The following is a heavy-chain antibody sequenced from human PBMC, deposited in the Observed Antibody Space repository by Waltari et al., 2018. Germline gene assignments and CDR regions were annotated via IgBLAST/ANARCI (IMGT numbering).Heavy chain of an antibody. CDR2: INHSGST. J-gene: IGHJ4*02. CDR1: GGSFSGYY. V-gene: IGHV4-34*01. CDR3: ASEGVVPAASFDY. D-gene: IGHD2-2*01. Sequence: QVQLQQWGAGRSKPSATLSLTCAVYGGSFSGYYWSWIRQPPGKGLEWIGEINHSGSTNYNPSLKSLVTISVDTSKNQFSLKLSSVTAADTAVYYCASEGVVPAASFDYWGQGTLVTVSS.